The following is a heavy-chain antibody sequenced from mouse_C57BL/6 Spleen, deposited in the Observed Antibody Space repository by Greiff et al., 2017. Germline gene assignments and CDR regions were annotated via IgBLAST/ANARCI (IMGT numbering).Heavy chain of an antibody. CDR1: GYTFNSSW. J-gene: IGHJ2*02. CDR2: IDPSDNET. Sequence: QVQLQQPGAELVRPGSSVKLSCKASGYTFNSSWMHWVKQRPIQGLEWIGNIDPSDNETHYNQKFKNNATLTVDKSSSTAYMQLSSLTSADSAVYDCARMVNYVDYWGQGTSLTVSS. D-gene: IGHD2-1*01. CDR3: ARMVNYVDY. V-gene: IGHV1-52*01.